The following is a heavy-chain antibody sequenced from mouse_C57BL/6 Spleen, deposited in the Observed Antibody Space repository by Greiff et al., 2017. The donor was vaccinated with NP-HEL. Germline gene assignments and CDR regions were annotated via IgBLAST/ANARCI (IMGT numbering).Heavy chain of an antibody. V-gene: IGHV5-16*01. CDR3: SRDGAYYAMDY. CDR2: INYDGSST. Sequence: EVHLVESEGGLVQPGSSMKLSCTASGFTFSDYYMAWVRQVPEKGLEWVANINYDGSSTYYLDSLKSRFIISRDNAKNILYLQMSSLKSEDTATYYCSRDGAYYAMDYWGQGTSVTVSS. CDR1: GFTFSDYY. J-gene: IGHJ4*01.